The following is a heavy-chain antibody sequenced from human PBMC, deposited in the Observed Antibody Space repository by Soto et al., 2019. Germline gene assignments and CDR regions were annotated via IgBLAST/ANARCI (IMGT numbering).Heavy chain of an antibody. CDR3: ATQTGLYYYGMDV. CDR2: IFYSGST. CDR1: GGSINAFF. J-gene: IGHJ6*02. V-gene: IGHV4-59*01. Sequence: QVQLQESGPGLVKPSETLSLTCTVSGGSINAFFWSWVRQPPGKGLESIGYIFYSGSTNYNPSLKSRVTIALDTSKTQCSLNLTSVTAADTAVYYCATQTGLYYYGMDVWGQGTTVAVSS.